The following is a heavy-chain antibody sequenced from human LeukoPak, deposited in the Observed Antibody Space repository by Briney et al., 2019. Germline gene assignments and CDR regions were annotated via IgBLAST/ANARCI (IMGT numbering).Heavy chain of an antibody. CDR1: GHDFPDYW. D-gene: IGHD2-15*01. J-gene: IGHJ6*02. V-gene: IGHV5-51*01. CDR3: ARHGLFGCNDVGCYRSSFYYGMDV. CDR2: ILPRNSNT. Sequence: GESLKISCRASGHDFPDYWIGWVRQMPGKGLEWMGIILPRNSNTVYGPSFQGQVTISVDTSISTAYLQWSSLKASDTAIYYCARHGLFGCNDVGCYRSSFYYGMDVWGQGAAVTVSS.